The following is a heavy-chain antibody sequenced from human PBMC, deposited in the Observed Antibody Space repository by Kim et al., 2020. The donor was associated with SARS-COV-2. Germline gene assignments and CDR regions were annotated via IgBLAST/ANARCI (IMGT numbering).Heavy chain of an antibody. CDR2: IAPGGSST. Sequence: GGSLRLSCAASGFPFGTFTMSWVRQAPGKGLEWVSSIAPGGSSTYYADSVKGRFTNSRDNXKSTXXLQWNSLRDEDTAVYYCAKDRDSXSWYGYFQSWGRGTLVXVSS. CDR3: AKDRDSXSWYGYFQS. J-gene: IGHJ1*01. CDR1: GFPFGTFT. D-gene: IGHD6-13*01. V-gene: IGHV3-23*01.